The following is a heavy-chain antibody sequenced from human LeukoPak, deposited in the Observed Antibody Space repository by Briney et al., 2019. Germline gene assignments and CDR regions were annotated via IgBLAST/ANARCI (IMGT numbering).Heavy chain of an antibody. CDR2: INPNSGGT. CDR1: GYTFTGYY. V-gene: IGHV1-2*02. D-gene: IGHD3-9*01. J-gene: IGHJ4*02. Sequence: ASVKVSCKASGYTFTGYYMHWVRQAPGQGLEWMGWINPNSGGTNYAQKFQGRVTMTRDTSISTAYMELTRLRSDDTAVYYCARDAAPSYYDILTDSDYWGQGTLVTVSS. CDR3: ARDAAPSYYDILTDSDY.